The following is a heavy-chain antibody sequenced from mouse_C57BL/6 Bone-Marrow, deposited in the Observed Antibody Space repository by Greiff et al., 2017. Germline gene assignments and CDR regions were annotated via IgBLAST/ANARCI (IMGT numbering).Heavy chain of an antibody. V-gene: IGHV1-55*01. CDR3: ASSGPLGRSFDY. Sequence: QVQLQQPGAELVKPGASVKLSCKASGYTFTSSWITWVKQRPGQGLEWIGDIYPTSGRTNYNEKFTGKAILTVDTSSNTAYMQLSSLTSRDSAVFYCASSGPLGRSFDYWGQGTPLTVSA. CDR2: IYPTSGRT. J-gene: IGHJ2*01. CDR1: GYTFTSSW. D-gene: IGHD3-1*01.